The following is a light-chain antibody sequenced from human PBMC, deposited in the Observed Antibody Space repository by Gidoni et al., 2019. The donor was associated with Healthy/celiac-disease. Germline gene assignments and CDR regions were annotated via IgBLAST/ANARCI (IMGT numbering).Light chain of an antibody. V-gene: IGKV1-5*01. Sequence: DIQMTQSPSTLSASVGDRVTITCRASQSISSWLAWYQQKPGKAPKLLIYDASSLESGVPSRFSGSGSGTEFTLTISSLQPDDFATYYCQQYNSDSSLTFGGGTKEEIK. J-gene: IGKJ4*01. CDR2: DAS. CDR1: QSISSW. CDR3: QQYNSDSSLT.